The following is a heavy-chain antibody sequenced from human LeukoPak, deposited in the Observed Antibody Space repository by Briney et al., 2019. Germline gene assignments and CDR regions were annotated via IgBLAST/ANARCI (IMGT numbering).Heavy chain of an antibody. D-gene: IGHD3-22*01. Sequence: SETLSLTCTVSGYSINNDDYWGWIRQSPGKGLEWIGSIYHSGSVYYNPSLKSRVTISVDTSKNQFSLKVTSVTAADTAVYYCARVVQSTDSSGFYLPEYFQHWGQGTLVTVSS. CDR3: ARVVQSTDSSGFYLPEYFQH. CDR1: GYSINNDDY. V-gene: IGHV4-38-2*02. CDR2: IYHSGSV. J-gene: IGHJ1*01.